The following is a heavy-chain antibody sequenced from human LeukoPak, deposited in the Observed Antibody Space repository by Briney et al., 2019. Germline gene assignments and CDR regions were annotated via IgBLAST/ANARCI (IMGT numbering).Heavy chain of an antibody. CDR1: GFTFSSYS. CDR3: ARRYCSSTSCYYFDY. Sequence: GGSLRLSCVASGFTFSSYSMNWVRQAPGKGLEWVSSISSSSSYIYYADSVKGRFTISRDNAKNSLYLQMNSLRAEDTAVYYCARRYCSSTSCYYFDYWGQGTLVTVSS. CDR2: ISSSSSYI. V-gene: IGHV3-21*01. J-gene: IGHJ4*02. D-gene: IGHD2-2*01.